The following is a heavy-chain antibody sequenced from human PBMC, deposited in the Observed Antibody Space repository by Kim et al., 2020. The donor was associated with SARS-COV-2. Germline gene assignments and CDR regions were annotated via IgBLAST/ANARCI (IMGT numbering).Heavy chain of an antibody. Sequence: GGSLRLSCAASGFTFSSYWMSWVRQAPGKGLEWVANIKQDGSEKYYVDSVKGRFTISRDNAKNSLYLQMNSLRAEDTAVYYCARCRGEFSYYGYYYGMDVWGQGTTVTVSS. V-gene: IGHV3-7*01. CDR1: GFTFSSYW. D-gene: IGHD3-10*01. CDR3: ARCRGEFSYYGYYYGMDV. J-gene: IGHJ6*02. CDR2: IKQDGSEK.